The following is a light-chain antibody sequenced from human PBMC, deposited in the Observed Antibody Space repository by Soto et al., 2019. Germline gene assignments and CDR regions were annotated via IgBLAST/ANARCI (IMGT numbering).Light chain of an antibody. V-gene: IGKV3-20*01. Sequence: EILLTQSPCTLSLSAGERATLSCRASQSVTKKKLNWYPQKPGQAPRLLIYGSSIRATGIPDRFSGSGSETDFTLTISRLEPEDFALYYCQQYGSSAPITFGQGTRLEIK. J-gene: IGKJ5*01. CDR1: QSVTKKK. CDR2: GSS. CDR3: QQYGSSAPIT.